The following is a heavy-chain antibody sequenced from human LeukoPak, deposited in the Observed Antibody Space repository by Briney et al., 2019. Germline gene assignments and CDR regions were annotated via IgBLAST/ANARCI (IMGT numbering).Heavy chain of an antibody. CDR2: IKQDGSEK. V-gene: IGHV3-7*01. CDR1: GFTFSSYW. D-gene: IGHD3-22*01. J-gene: IGHJ3*02. Sequence: GGSLRLSCAASGFTFSSYWMSWVRQAPGKGLEWVANIKQDGSEKYYVDSVKGRFTISRDNAKNSLYLEMNSLRAEDTAVYYCARESQSAYYFDSSGYEDAFDIWGQGTMVTVSS. CDR3: ARESQSAYYFDSSGYEDAFDI.